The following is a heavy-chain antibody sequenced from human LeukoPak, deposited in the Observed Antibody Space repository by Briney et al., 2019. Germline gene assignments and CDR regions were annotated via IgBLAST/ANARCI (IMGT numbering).Heavy chain of an antibody. CDR3: TRHEGSSGWNYYYYMDV. D-gene: IGHD6-19*01. CDR1: GFTFSGSA. Sequence: GGSLRLSCAASGFTFSGSAMHWVRQASGKGLEWVGRIRSKANSYATAYAASVKGRFTISRDDSKNSAYVQMNSLKTEDTAVYYCTRHEGSSGWNYYYYMDVWGKGTTVTVSS. CDR2: IRSKANSYAT. J-gene: IGHJ6*03. V-gene: IGHV3-73*01.